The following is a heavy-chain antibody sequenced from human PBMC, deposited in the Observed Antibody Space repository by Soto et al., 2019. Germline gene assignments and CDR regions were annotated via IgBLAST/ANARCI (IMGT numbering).Heavy chain of an antibody. D-gene: IGHD3-3*01. J-gene: IGHJ4*02. CDR2: INPSGGST. Sequence: HRVRQAPGQGLEWMGIINPSGGSTSYAQKFQGRVTMTRDTSPSTVYMELSNLRSEDTAVYYCARVTGFWSGYYSDYWGQGTLVTVSS. CDR3: ARVTGFWSGYYSDY. V-gene: IGHV1-46*01.